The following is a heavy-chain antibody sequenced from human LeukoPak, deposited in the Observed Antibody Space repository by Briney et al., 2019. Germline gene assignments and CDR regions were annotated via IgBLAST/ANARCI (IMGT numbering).Heavy chain of an antibody. CDR2: TNWNCGST. CDR1: GFTFDDYG. J-gene: IGHJ6*02. D-gene: IGHD2-15*01. CDR3: ARGPAKHYGMDV. Sequence: GGSLRLSCAASGFTFDDYGMSWVRQAPGKGLEGVSGTNWNCGSTSYADSVRGRFTISRNNAKNSLYLQMNSLRVEDTALYHCARGPAKHYGMDVWGQGTTVTVSS. V-gene: IGHV3-20*01.